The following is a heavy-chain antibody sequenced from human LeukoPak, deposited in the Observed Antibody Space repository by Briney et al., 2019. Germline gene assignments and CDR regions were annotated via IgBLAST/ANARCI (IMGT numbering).Heavy chain of an antibody. CDR3: TTESLAVPKYYFDY. Sequence: GGSLRLSCAASGFTFSNAWVSWVRQAPGKGLEWVGRIRSKTDGGTPDYAAPVEGRFTISRDDSKNTLYLQMNSLKTEDTAVYFCTTESLAVPKYYFDYWGQGTLVTVSS. D-gene: IGHD6-19*01. J-gene: IGHJ4*02. CDR1: GFTFSNAW. CDR2: IRSKTDGGTP. V-gene: IGHV3-15*01.